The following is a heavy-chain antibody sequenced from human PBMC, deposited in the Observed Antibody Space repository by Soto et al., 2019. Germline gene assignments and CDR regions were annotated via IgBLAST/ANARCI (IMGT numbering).Heavy chain of an antibody. CDR2: IYWDDDK. CDR3: AHRDYYGSGSKQPRTGYYFAY. D-gene: IGHD3-10*01. J-gene: IGHJ4*02. CDR1: GFSLSTSGVG. V-gene: IGHV2-5*02. Sequence: SGPTLVNPTQTLTLTCTFSGFSLSTSGVGVGWIRQPPGKALEWLALIYWDDDKRYSPSLKSRLTITKDTSKNQVVLTMTNMDPVDTATYYCAHRDYYGSGSKQPRTGYYFAYWGQGTLVTVSS.